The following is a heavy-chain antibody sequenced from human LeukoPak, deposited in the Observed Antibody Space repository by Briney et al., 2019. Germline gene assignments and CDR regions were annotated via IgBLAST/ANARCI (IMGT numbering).Heavy chain of an antibody. CDR1: GFTFSIYA. J-gene: IGHJ4*02. Sequence: GGSLRLSCAASGFTFSIYAMNWVRQAPGKGLEWVSSISSSSSYIYYADSVKGRFTISRDNAKNSLYLQMNSLRAEDTAVYYCARGETVVTHFDYWGQGTLVTVSS. D-gene: IGHD4-23*01. CDR2: ISSSSSYI. V-gene: IGHV3-21*01. CDR3: ARGETVVTHFDY.